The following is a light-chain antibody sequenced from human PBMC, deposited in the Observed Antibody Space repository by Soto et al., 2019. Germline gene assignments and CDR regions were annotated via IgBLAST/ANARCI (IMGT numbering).Light chain of an antibody. CDR1: ELGDKY. V-gene: IGLV3-1*01. J-gene: IGLJ2*01. CDR2: QDN. Sequence: SYELTQPPSVSVSPGQTASIPCSGDELGDKYICWYQQKPGQSPVLVIYQDNKRPSGIPERFSGSNSGNTATLTISGTQAMDEADYYCQAWDSRTVVFGGGTKVTVL. CDR3: QAWDSRTVV.